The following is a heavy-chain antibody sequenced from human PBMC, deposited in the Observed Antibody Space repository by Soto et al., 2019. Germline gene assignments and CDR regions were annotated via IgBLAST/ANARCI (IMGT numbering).Heavy chain of an antibody. CDR1: GFTFSNSW. V-gene: IGHV3-74*01. CDR3: VNFLARGVGAPRLYFHS. CDR2: INADGTST. D-gene: IGHD3-22*01. J-gene: IGHJ4*02. Sequence: GGSLRLSCAASGFTFSNSWMHWVRQVSGKGLEWVSRINADGTSTSYADSVKGRFTISRDNAKNTPYLHVNSLRAEDTAVYYCVNFLARGVGAPRLYFHSSGQGALVTISS.